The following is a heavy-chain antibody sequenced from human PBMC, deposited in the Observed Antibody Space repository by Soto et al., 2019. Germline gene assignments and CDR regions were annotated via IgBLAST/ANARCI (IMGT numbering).Heavy chain of an antibody. CDR1: GGSISSYY. Sequence: QVQLQESGPGLVKPSETLSLTCTVSGGSISSYYWSWNPQPPGKGLEWIGYIYYSGSTNYNPSLKSRVTISVDTSKNQFSLKPSSVTAADTAVYYCASGDVWFGELLVYWGQGTLVTVSS. CDR3: ASGDVWFGELLVY. J-gene: IGHJ4*02. D-gene: IGHD3-10*01. CDR2: IYYSGST. V-gene: IGHV4-59*01.